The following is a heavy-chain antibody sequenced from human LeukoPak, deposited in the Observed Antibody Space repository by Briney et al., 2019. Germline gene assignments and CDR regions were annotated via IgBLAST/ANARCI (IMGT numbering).Heavy chain of an antibody. V-gene: IGHV4-39*01. J-gene: IGHJ4*02. CDR1: GGSVSSSSYC. CDR2: TYYGGNT. Sequence: SETLSLTCTVSGGSVSSSSYCWGWIRQPPGKGLECIATTYYGGNTYYNPSLKSRVTISVDTSKNQFSLKVSSATATDTAVYYCASLGWNGDYWGQGTLVTVSS. D-gene: IGHD1-1*01. CDR3: ASLGWNGDY.